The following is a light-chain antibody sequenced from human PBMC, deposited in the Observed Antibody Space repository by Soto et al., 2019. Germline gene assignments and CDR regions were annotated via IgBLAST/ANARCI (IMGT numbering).Light chain of an antibody. V-gene: IGLV9-49*01. CDR3: GADYGSESNCGVV. CDR2: VGTGGIVG. J-gene: IGLJ2*01. Sequence: QPVLTQPPSAAASLRAAVTLTCTLSSGYGTYKVDWYHQRPGKGRRFLMRVGTGGIVGSKGDGIPDRFSVLGSGLNRDLTIKNIQEEDESDYRWGADYGSESNCGVVFGGGTQLPV. CDR1: SGYGTYK.